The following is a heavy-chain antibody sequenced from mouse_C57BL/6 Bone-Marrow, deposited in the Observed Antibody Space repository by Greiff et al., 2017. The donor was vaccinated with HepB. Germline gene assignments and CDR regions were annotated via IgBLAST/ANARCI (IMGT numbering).Heavy chain of an antibody. CDR2: IYPRSGNT. V-gene: IGHV1-81*01. Sequence: QVHVKQSGAELARPGASVKLSCKASGYTFTSYGISWVKQRTGQGLEWIGEIYPRSGNTYYNEKFKGKATLTADKSSSTAYMELRSLTSEDSAVYFCARVYYSNFYYYAMDYWGQGTSVTVSS. CDR3: ARVYYSNFYYYAMDY. J-gene: IGHJ4*01. CDR1: GYTFTSYG. D-gene: IGHD2-5*01.